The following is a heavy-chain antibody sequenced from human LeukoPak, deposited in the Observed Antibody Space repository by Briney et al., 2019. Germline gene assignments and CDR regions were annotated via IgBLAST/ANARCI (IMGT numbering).Heavy chain of an antibody. J-gene: IGHJ4*02. V-gene: IGHV3-21*06. D-gene: IGHD2-21*01. CDR3: ARDRPTGASRVFVVQ. CDR1: GFTFSTYA. Sequence: GGSLRLSCTASGFTFSTYAMTWVRQAPGKGLEWITSMSSGSSYIYYADSVRGRFTISRDNTKNSLYLEMNNLRGEDTAIYYCARDRPTGASRVFVVQWGQGTPVTVSS. CDR2: MSSGSSYI.